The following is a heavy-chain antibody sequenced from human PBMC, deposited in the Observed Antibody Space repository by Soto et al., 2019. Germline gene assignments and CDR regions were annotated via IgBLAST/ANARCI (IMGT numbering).Heavy chain of an antibody. CDR1: GGSFSGYY. V-gene: IGHV4-34*01. CDR2: INHSGST. J-gene: IGHJ4*02. CDR3: ASGYYAPFGDY. D-gene: IGHD3-16*01. Sequence: SETLSLTCAVYGGSFSGYYWSWIRQPPGKGLEWIGEINHSGSTNYKPSLKSRVPISVDTSKNQFSLKLSFVTAADTSVYYCASGYYAPFGDYWGQGTLVTV.